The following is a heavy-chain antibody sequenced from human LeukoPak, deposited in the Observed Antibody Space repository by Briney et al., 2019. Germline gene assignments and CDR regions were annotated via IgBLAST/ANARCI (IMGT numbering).Heavy chain of an antibody. V-gene: IGHV1-2*02. Sequence: ASVTLSRKASGYTFTGYYMHWVRQAPGQGLEWMGWINPNSGGTNYAQKFQGRVTMTRDTSISTAYMELSRLRSDDTAVYYCARASGGYSSGWHINWFDPWGQATVFTVSS. CDR1: GYTFTGYY. J-gene: IGHJ5*02. D-gene: IGHD6-19*01. CDR2: INPNSGGT. CDR3: ARASGGYSSGWHINWFDP.